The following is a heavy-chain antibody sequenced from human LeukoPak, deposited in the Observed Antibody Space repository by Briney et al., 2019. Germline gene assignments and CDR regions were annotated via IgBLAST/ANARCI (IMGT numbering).Heavy chain of an antibody. J-gene: IGHJ4*02. CDR3: ARHDNVWGSRDY. CDR1: GGSISSGSYY. V-gene: IGHV4-61*02. CDR2: IYTSGST. Sequence: PSETLSLTCTVSGGSISSGSYYWSWIRQPAGKGLEWIGRIYTSGSTNYNPSLKSRVTISVDTSKNQFSLKLSSVTAADTAVYYCARHDNVWGSRDYWGQGTLVTVSS. D-gene: IGHD3-16*01.